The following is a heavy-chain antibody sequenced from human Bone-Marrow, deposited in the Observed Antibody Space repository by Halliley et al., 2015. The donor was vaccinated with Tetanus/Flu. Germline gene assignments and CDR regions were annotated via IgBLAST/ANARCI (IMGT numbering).Heavy chain of an antibody. CDR1: GFTFSIYA. V-gene: IGHV3-23*01. CDR2: INSGGNT. CDR3: AREGGGPAVPGFQDWFDP. D-gene: IGHD6-19*01. J-gene: IGHJ5*02. Sequence: SLRLSCAASGFTFSIYAMSWVRQAPGKGLEWVSAINSGGNTYYADSVKGRFTISRDSSKNTLYLQMNSLRAEDTAIYYCAREGGGPAVPGFQDWFDPWGQGTLVTVSS.